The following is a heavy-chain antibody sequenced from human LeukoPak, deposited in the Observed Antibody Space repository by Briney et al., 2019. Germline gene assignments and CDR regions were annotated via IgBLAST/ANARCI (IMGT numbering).Heavy chain of an antibody. D-gene: IGHD1-26*01. CDR3: ARDPLGLRIPMDV. CDR2: IDSSSSYI. V-gene: IGHV3-21*01. Sequence: GGSLRLSCAASGFTFSRYSINWVRQAPGEGLEWVSSIDSSSSYIYYADSVKGRFTISRDNAKNSLYLQMNSLRVEDTAVYYCARDPLGLRIPMDVWGKGTTVTVSS. J-gene: IGHJ6*03. CDR1: GFTFSRYS.